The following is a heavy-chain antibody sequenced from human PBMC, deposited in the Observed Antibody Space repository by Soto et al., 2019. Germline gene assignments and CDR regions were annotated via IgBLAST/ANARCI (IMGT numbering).Heavy chain of an antibody. CDR2: INHSGST. V-gene: IGHV4-34*01. J-gene: IGHJ4*02. CDR3: AREGNLGSRLHNLDF. Sequence: SETLSLTCAVYGGSFSGYYWSWIRQPPGKGLEWIGEINHSGSTNYNPSLKSRVSMSVDTSKNQFSLRLISVTAADTAKYFCAREGNLGSRLHNLDFLVQWTLVT. D-gene: IGHD3-10*01. CDR1: GGSFSGYY.